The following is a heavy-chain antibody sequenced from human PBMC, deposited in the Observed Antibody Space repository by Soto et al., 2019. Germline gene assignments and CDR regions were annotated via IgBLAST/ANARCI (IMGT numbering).Heavy chain of an antibody. Sequence: GSLRLSCAASGFTFSSYAMHWVRQAPGKGLEWVAVISYDGSNKYYADSVKGRFTISRDNSKNTLYLQMNSLRAEDTAVYYCARGKGIVGATDYWGQGTLVTVSS. CDR2: ISYDGSNK. V-gene: IGHV3-30-3*01. J-gene: IGHJ4*02. CDR3: ARGKGIVGATDY. CDR1: GFTFSSYA. D-gene: IGHD1-26*01.